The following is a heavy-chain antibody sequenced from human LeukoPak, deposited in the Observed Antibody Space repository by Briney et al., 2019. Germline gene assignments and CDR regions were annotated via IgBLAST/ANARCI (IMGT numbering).Heavy chain of an antibody. CDR3: ANLSY. CDR2: ISASGGST. J-gene: IGHJ4*02. Sequence: GGSLRLSCAVSGVIFNNYAMSWVRQAPGRGLEWVSVISASGGSTYYADSVKGRFTISRDNSKNTLYLQMNSLRAEDTAVYYCANLSYWGQGTLVTVSS. CDR1: GVIFNNYA. V-gene: IGHV3-23*01.